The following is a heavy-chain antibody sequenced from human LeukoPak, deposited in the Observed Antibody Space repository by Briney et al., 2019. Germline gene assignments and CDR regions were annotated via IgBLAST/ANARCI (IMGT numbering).Heavy chain of an antibody. CDR2: IYYSGRT. J-gene: IGHJ4*02. D-gene: IGHD3-16*01. CDR3: ARQVPFRRGYSGYGYYDYVWGSYYYDY. Sequence: PSETLSLTCTVSGGSISSYYWSWIRQPPGKGLEWIGYIYYSGRTNYNPSLKSRVTISVDTSKNQFSLKLSSVTAADTAVYYCARQVPFRRGYSGYGYYDYVWGSYYYDYWGQGTLVTVSS. V-gene: IGHV4-59*08. CDR1: GGSISSYY.